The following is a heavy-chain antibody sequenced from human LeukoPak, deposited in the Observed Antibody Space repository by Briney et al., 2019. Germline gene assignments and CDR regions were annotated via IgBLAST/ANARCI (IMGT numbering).Heavy chain of an antibody. CDR2: VSSDGSIK. J-gene: IGHJ4*02. CDR3: ARGYSSSWLGYFDY. Sequence: GRSLRLSCAASGFTFSSYGMHWVRQAPGKGLEWVAVVSSDGSIKYYADSGKGRFTISRDTSKNTVYLQMNSLGAEDTAFYYCARGYSSSWLGYFDYWGQGTLVTASS. D-gene: IGHD6-13*01. V-gene: IGHV3-30*03. CDR1: GFTFSSYG.